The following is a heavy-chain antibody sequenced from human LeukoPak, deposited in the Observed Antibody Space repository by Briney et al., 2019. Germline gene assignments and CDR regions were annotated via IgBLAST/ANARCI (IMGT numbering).Heavy chain of an antibody. CDR3: ARFVGACSGGSCYSDY. V-gene: IGHV5-51*01. J-gene: IGHJ4*02. CDR2: IYPGDSDT. CDR1: RYSFTSYW. Sequence: GESLKISCKGSRYSFTSYWIGWVRQMPVKGLEWMGIIYPGDSDTRYSPSFQGQVTISADKSISTAYLQWNSLKASDTAMYYRARFVGACSGGSCYSDYWGQGTLVTVSS. D-gene: IGHD2-15*01.